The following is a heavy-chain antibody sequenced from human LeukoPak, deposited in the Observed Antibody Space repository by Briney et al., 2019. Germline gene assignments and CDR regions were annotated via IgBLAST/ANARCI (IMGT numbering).Heavy chain of an antibody. J-gene: IGHJ4*02. V-gene: IGHV1-2*02. D-gene: IGHD4-23*01. CDR3: ARDGNSVHGFDY. CDR2: INPNSGGT. CDR1: GYIFTGYY. Sequence: ASVKVSCKASGYIFTGYYMHWVRQAPGQGLEWMGWINPNSGGTNYAQKFQGRVTMTRDTSISTAYMELSRLRSDDTAVYYCARDGNSVHGFDYWGQGTLVTVSS.